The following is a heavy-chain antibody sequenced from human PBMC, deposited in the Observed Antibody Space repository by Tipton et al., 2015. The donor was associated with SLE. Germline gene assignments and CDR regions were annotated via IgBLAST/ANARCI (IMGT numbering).Heavy chain of an antibody. J-gene: IGHJ6*01. Sequence: SLRLSCAASGFSFSNYEVNWVRQAPGKGLEWISYISNSGRDRYYTDSVKGRFTISRDNAKNSLYLQMDSLRGDDTAVYFCARDTTVPTMFNYYYGLDVWGQGTTVTVSS. V-gene: IGHV3-48*03. CDR3: ARDTTVPTMFNYYYGLDV. CDR1: GFSFSNYE. D-gene: IGHD3-10*02. CDR2: ISNSGRDR.